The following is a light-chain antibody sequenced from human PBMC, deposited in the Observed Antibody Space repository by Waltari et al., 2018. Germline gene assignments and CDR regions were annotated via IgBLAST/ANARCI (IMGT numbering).Light chain of an antibody. CDR1: QSVSSY. Sequence: EIVLTQSPATLSLSPGERATLSCMASQSVSSYLAWYQQSPGQAPRLLIYDASSRATGIPARFSGSGSGTDFSLTISSLEPEDFAVYYCQQRTNWPLTFGGGTKVEIK. CDR2: DAS. J-gene: IGKJ4*01. CDR3: QQRTNWPLT. V-gene: IGKV3-11*01.